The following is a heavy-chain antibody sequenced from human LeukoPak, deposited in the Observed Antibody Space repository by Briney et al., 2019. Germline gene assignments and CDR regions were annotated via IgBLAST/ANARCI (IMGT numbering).Heavy chain of an antibody. CDR2: IYYSGSI. Sequence: SETLSLTCSVSGGSISSYYWSWIRQPPGKGLEWIGCIYYSGSINYNPSLKSRVTISVDTSKNQLSLKLSSVTAADTAVYYCVVGHNYFDYWGQGTLVTVSS. CDR3: VVGHNYFDY. CDR1: GGSISSYY. J-gene: IGHJ4*02. V-gene: IGHV4-59*01. D-gene: IGHD2-15*01.